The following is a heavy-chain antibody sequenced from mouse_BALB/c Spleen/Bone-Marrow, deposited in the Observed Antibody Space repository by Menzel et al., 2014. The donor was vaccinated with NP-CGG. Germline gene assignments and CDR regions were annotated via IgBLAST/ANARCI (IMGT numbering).Heavy chain of an antibody. J-gene: IGHJ2*01. D-gene: IGHD1-1*01. CDR3: ARSYGSSPFDY. V-gene: IGHV14-3*02. Sequence: EVQRVESGAELVKPGASVKLSCAASGFNIKDTYMHWVKQRPEQGLEWIGGIDPANGNTKYDPKFQGKATITADTSSNTAYLQLSSLTSEDTAVYYCARSYGSSPFDYWGQGTTLTVSS. CDR1: GFNIKDTY. CDR2: IDPANGNT.